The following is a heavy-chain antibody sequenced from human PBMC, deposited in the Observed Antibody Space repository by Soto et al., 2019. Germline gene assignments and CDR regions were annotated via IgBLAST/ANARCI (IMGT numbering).Heavy chain of an antibody. CDR1: GYGFTTYG. CDR2: ISAHNGNT. J-gene: IGHJ4*02. CDR3: ARGRYGDY. V-gene: IGHV1-18*01. Sequence: QVHLVQSGAEVKKPGASVKVSFKGSGYGFTTYGITWVRQAPGQGLEWMAWISAHNGNTNYAQKLQGRVTVTRDTSTSTAYMELRILRSDDTAVYYCARGRYGDYWGQGALVTVSS. D-gene: IGHD1-1*01.